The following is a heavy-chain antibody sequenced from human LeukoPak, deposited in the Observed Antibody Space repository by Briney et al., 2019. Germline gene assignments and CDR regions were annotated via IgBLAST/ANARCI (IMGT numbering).Heavy chain of an antibody. CDR3: ARAPSGWSDYWYFDL. D-gene: IGHD6-19*01. J-gene: IGHJ2*01. V-gene: IGHV3-74*01. Sequence: GGSLRLSCAASGFTFSSYWMHWVRQAPGKGLVWVSRVNPQGSGTSYTDSVKGRFIISRDNSKNTLFLQMNSLRAEDTAVYYCARAPSGWSDYWYFDLWGRGTLVTVSS. CDR2: VNPQGSGT. CDR1: GFTFSSYW.